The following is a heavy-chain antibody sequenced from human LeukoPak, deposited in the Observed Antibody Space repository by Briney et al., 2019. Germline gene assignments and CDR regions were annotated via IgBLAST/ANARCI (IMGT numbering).Heavy chain of an antibody. CDR3: AWNIKAPATLGH. CDR1: GFKFSDAW. D-gene: IGHD2-2*01. V-gene: IGHV3-15*01. Sequence: PGGSLRLSCAASGFKFSDAWMSWVRQAPGKGLEWVGRTKSKGSGGTIDHTAPVKGRFTISRDDSKQTLYLQMNSLKTEDTAVYYCAWNIKAPATLGHSGQGALVTVFS. J-gene: IGHJ4*02. CDR2: TKSKGSGGTI.